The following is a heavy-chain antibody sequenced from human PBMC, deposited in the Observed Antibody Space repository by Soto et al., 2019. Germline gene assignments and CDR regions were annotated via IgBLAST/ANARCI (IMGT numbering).Heavy chain of an antibody. CDR1: GFTFSSYA. CDR3: AKGGYCSGGSCYLRDYYYYGMDV. Sequence: GGSLRLSCAASGFTFSSYAMNWVRQAPGKGLEWVSAIGGSGGITYYADSVKGRFTISRDNSKNTLYLQMNILRAEDTAVYYCAKGGYCSGGSCYLRDYYYYGMDVWGQGTTVSVSS. D-gene: IGHD2-15*01. V-gene: IGHV3-23*01. CDR2: IGGSGGIT. J-gene: IGHJ6*02.